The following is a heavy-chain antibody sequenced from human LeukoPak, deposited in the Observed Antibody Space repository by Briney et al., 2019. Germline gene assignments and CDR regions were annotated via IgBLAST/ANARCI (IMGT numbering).Heavy chain of an antibody. CDR2: IKQDGSEK. D-gene: IGHD6-19*01. CDR3: ARGSIEWYSSGWYYWFDP. J-gene: IGHJ5*02. V-gene: IGHV3-7*01. Sequence: PGGSLRLSCAASGFTFSSYEMSWVRQAPGKGLEWVANIKQDGSEKYYVDSVKGRFTISRDNAKNSLYLQMNSLRAEDTAVYYCARGSIEWYSSGWYYWFDPWGQGTLVTVSS. CDR1: GFTFSSYE.